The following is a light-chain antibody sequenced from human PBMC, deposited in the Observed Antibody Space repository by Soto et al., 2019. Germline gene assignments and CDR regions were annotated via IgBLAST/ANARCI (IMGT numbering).Light chain of an antibody. CDR2: KVS. Sequence: DVVMTQSPLSLPVTLGQPATISCRSSQSLVSSDGNTFLNWFQQRPGQSPRRLIYKVSNRDSGVPDRFSGSGSGTDFTLKISGVEAEDVGVYYCMQGTHWPYTFGQGTKVDIK. CDR3: MQGTHWPYT. V-gene: IGKV2-30*01. J-gene: IGKJ2*01. CDR1: QSLVSSDGNTF.